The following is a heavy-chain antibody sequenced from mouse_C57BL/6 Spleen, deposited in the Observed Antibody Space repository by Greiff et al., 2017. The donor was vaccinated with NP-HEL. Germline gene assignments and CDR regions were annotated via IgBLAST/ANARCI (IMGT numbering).Heavy chain of an antibody. Sequence: EVKVVESGGGLVKPGGSLKLSCAASGFTFSDYGMHWVRQAPEKGLEWVAYISSGSSTIYYADTVKGRFTISRDNAKNTLFLQMTSLRSEDTAMYYCARPTGGSSHYYAMDYWGQGTSVTVSS. CDR2: ISSGSSTI. CDR1: GFTFSDYG. J-gene: IGHJ4*01. CDR3: ARPTGGSSHYYAMDY. D-gene: IGHD1-1*01. V-gene: IGHV5-17*01.